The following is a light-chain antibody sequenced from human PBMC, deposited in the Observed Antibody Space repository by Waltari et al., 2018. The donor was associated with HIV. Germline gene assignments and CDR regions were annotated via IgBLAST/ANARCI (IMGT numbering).Light chain of an antibody. CDR2: DAT. CDR1: TGTVTSDHH. J-gene: IGLJ3*02. Sequence: QTVVTQEPSLTVSPGGTVTLTCGSTTGTVTSDHHPYWFQQKPGQAPRTLIYDATDKHSWTPARFSPSFLGGKAALTLTAAQPEDEADYYCLLSYGSVRLFGGGTGLTV. V-gene: IGLV7-46*01. CDR3: LLSYGSVRL.